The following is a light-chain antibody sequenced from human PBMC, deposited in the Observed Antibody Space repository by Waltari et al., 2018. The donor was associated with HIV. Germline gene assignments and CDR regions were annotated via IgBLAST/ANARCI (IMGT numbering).Light chain of an antibody. CDR1: QSISNF. V-gene: IGKV1-39*01. CDR2: AAS. J-gene: IGKJ1*01. CDR3: LQSYIRPRT. Sequence: DIQMTQSPSSLSASVGDRVTITCRASQSISNFLIWYQQKPGKAPKLLIYAASSLQSGVPSRFSGSGSGTDFTLTISSLQPEDFATYYCLQSYIRPRTFGLGTKVEIK.